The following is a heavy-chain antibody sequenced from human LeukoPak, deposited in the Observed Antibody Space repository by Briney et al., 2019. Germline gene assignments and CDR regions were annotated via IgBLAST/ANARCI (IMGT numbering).Heavy chain of an antibody. D-gene: IGHD1-26*01. V-gene: IGHV1-2*02. CDR2: INPNSGGT. CDR3: ARDTGSGSYHEDWFDP. Sequence: GASVKVSCKVSGYTVTELSMHWVRQAPGQGLEWMGWINPNSGGTNYAQKFQGRVTMTRDTSISTAYMELSRLRSDDTAVYYCARDTGSGSYHEDWFDPWGQGTLVTVSS. CDR1: GYTVTELS. J-gene: IGHJ5*02.